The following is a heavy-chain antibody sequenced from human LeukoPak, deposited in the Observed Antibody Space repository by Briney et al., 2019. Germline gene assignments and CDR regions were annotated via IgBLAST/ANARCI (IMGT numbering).Heavy chain of an antibody. D-gene: IGHD3-10*01. CDR2: ISGSDGTT. Sequence: PGGSLRLSCAASGFTFSSYAMSWVRQAPGQGLEWVSSISGSDGTTYYADSVKGRFTISRDNSKNTLSLQMNSLRAEDTAIYYCAKYCYGSGSFSFDHWGQGTLVTVSS. J-gene: IGHJ4*02. V-gene: IGHV3-23*01. CDR3: AKYCYGSGSFSFDH. CDR1: GFTFSSYA.